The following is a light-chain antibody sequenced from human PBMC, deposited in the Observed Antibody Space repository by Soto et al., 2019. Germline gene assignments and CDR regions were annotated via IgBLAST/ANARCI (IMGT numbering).Light chain of an antibody. CDR2: WAS. J-gene: IGKJ1*01. V-gene: IGKV4-1*01. CDR3: QQYYNHQPRT. Sequence: DIVMTQSPDSLAVSLGERATINCKSSQSMLYTVNNWTYLAWYQQRPGQPPRLLISWASTRESGGPDRFSGSESGTDFHPTIRSLQAEDVAVYYCQQYYNHQPRTFGQWTKVEIK. CDR1: QSMLYTVNNWTY.